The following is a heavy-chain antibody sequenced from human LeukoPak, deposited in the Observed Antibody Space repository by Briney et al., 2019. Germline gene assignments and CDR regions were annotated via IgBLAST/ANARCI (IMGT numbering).Heavy chain of an antibody. CDR1: GFTFSSYA. CDR2: ISGSGGST. Sequence: GGSLRLPCAASGFTFSSYAMSWVRQAPGKGLEWVSAISGSGGSTYYADSVKGRFTISRDNSKNTLYLQMNSLRAEDTAVYHCAKKSGDHFHFDFWGQGTLVTVSS. D-gene: IGHD2-21*01. J-gene: IGHJ4*02. V-gene: IGHV3-23*01. CDR3: AKKSGDHFHFDF.